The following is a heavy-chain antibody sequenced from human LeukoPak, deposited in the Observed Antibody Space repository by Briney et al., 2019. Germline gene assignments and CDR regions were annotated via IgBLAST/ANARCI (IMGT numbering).Heavy chain of an antibody. CDR1: GFTFSSYG. CDR2: IRYDGSNK. Sequence: PGGSLRLSCAASGFTFSSYGMHWVRQAPGKGLEWVAFIRYDGSNKYYADSVKGRFTISRDNSKNTLYLQMNSLRAEDTAVYYCAKVAVNPGYYYYYMDVWGKGTTVTVSS. V-gene: IGHV3-30*02. J-gene: IGHJ6*03. CDR3: AKVAVNPGYYYYYMDV. D-gene: IGHD4-23*01.